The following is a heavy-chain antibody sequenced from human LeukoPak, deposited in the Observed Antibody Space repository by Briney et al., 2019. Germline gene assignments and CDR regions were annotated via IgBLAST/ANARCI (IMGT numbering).Heavy chain of an antibody. Sequence: PGGSLRLXCAASGFTYSSYWMHWVRQAPGKGLVWVSRINSDGSSTSYADSVKGRFTISRDNSKNTVYLQMNSLRAEDTAVYYCAKDQGYFTSAGYWGQGTLATVSS. CDR2: INSDGSST. J-gene: IGHJ4*02. D-gene: IGHD3-9*01. CDR1: GFTYSSYW. CDR3: AKDQGYFTSAGY. V-gene: IGHV3-74*01.